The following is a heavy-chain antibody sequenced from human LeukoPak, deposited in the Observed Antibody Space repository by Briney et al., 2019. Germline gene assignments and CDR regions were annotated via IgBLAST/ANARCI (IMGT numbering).Heavy chain of an antibody. CDR2: IKSKTDGGTT. J-gene: IGHJ4*02. CDR1: GFTFSSYS. V-gene: IGHV3-15*01. D-gene: IGHD4-17*01. CDR3: TTSSHYGDYYFDY. Sequence: GGSLRLSCAASGFTFSSYSMNWVRQAPGKGLEWVGRIKSKTDGGTTDYAAPVKGRFTISRDDSKNTLYLQMNSLKTEDTAVYYCTTSSHYGDYYFDYWGQGTLVTVSS.